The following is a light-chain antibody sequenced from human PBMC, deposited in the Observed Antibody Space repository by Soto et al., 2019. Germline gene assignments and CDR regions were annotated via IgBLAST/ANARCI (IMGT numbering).Light chain of an antibody. V-gene: IGLV2-11*01. CDR3: SRYPRSYTPCN. Sequence: QSALAQPRSVSASPGQSATISCTGTRSDVGGYNYVSSYQQHPGKAPKLMISDVSNRPSGLPDRFSGSKSGNPASLTTSALPAEDDADYYCSRYPRSYTPCNFGTGTKVTVL. J-gene: IGLJ1*01. CDR2: DVS. CDR1: RSDVGGYNY.